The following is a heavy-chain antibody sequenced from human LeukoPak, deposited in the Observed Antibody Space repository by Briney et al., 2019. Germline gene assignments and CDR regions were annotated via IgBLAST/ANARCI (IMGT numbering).Heavy chain of an antibody. V-gene: IGHV4-61*05. D-gene: IGHD1-20*01. CDR2: IYYSGST. CDR1: GGSISSSSYY. Sequence: PSETLSLTCTVSGGSISSSSYYWGWIRQPPGKGLEWIGYIYYSGSTNYNPSLKSRVTISVDTSKNQFSLKLSSVTAADTAVYYCARVWYNWNDGLWAREDGMDVWGQGTTVTVSS. J-gene: IGHJ6*02. CDR3: ARVWYNWNDGLWAREDGMDV.